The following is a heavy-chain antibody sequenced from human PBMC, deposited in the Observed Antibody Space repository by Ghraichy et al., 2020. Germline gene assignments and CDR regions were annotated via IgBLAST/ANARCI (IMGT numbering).Heavy chain of an antibody. CDR1: GFTFSSYE. Sequence: GSLRLSCAASGFTFSSYEMNWVRQAPGKGLEWVSYISSSGSTIYYADSVKGRFTISRDNAKNSLYLQMNSLRAEDTAVYYCARDHGDYVVSYYYYYMDVWGKGTTVTVSS. D-gene: IGHD4-17*01. J-gene: IGHJ6*03. CDR2: ISSSGSTI. V-gene: IGHV3-48*03. CDR3: ARDHGDYVVSYYYYYMDV.